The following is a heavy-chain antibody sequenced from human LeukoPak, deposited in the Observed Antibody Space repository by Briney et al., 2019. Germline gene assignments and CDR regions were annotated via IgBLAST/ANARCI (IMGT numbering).Heavy chain of an antibody. J-gene: IGHJ5*02. CDR2: VSSDGSIQ. CDR1: GFTFSNYG. CDR3: ARESVDTAMVSAFDP. D-gene: IGHD5-18*01. V-gene: IGHV3-30*03. Sequence: GGSLRLSCAASGFTFSNYGMHWVRQPPGKGLEWVAVVSSDGSIQYYADSVKGRFTISRDNSENILYLQMSSLRSEDTAVYYCARESVDTAMVSAFDPWGQGTLVTVSS.